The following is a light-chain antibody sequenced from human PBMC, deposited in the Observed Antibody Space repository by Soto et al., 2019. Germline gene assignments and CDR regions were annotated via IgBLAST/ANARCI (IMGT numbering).Light chain of an antibody. J-gene: IGKJ2*01. CDR3: QQLNSYPPNT. V-gene: IGKV1-9*01. CDR1: QGISSY. CDR2: AAS. Sequence: DIQLTQSPSFLSASVGDRVTITCRASQGISSYLALYQQKPGKAPKLLIYAASTLQSGVPSRFSGSGSGTEVTHTIISLQPEDFATYYCQQLNSYPPNTFGQGTKLEIK.